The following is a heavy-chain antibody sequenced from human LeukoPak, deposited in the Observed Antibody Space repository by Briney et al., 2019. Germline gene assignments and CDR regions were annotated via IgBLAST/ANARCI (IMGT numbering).Heavy chain of an antibody. CDR2: IYTSGST. CDR1: GASISSYY. J-gene: IGHJ3*02. V-gene: IGHV4-4*07. Sequence: PSGTLSLTCTVSGASISSYYWSWIRQPAGKGLEWIGRIYTSGSTNYNPSLKSRVTMSVDTSKNQFSLKLSSVTAADTAVYYCARGRYCSSTSCYLGVAPHLDIWGQGTMVTVSS. D-gene: IGHD2-2*01. CDR3: ARGRYCSSTSCYLGVAPHLDI.